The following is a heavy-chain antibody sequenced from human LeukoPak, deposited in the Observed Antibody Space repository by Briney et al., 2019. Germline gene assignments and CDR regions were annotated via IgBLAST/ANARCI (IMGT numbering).Heavy chain of an antibody. V-gene: IGHV4-4*07. Sequence: SETLSLTCSVSGGSISAYYWSWVRHRAGKGLEYIGRIFPDGTTHYIASLKGRVNISLDSSKTRFSLNLNSVTAADTAVYYCARVRTSGYYYDPHYYFDYWGQGTLVTVSS. J-gene: IGHJ4*02. CDR2: IFPDGTT. CDR1: GGSISAYY. D-gene: IGHD3-22*01. CDR3: ARVRTSGYYYDPHYYFDY.